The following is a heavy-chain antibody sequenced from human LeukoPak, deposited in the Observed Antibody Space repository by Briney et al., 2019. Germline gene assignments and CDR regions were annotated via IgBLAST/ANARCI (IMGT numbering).Heavy chain of an antibody. J-gene: IGHJ5*02. Sequence: SETLSLTCTVSGGSISSGSYYWSWIRQPAGKGLEWIGRIYTSGSTNYNPSLKSRVTISVDTSKNQFSLKLSSVTAADTAVYYCARDGYYGSGSYAWFDPWGQGTLVTVSS. D-gene: IGHD3-10*01. CDR3: ARDGYYGSGSYAWFDP. CDR2: IYTSGST. CDR1: GGSISSGSYY. V-gene: IGHV4-61*02.